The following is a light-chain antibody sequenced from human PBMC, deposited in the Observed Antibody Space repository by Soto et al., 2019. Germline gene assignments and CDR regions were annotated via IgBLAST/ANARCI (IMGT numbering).Light chain of an antibody. J-gene: IGKJ1*01. CDR2: AAS. CDR3: QQSYRTPRT. V-gene: IGKV1-39*01. CDR1: QSIDTY. Sequence: DIQMTQSPSSLSASVGDRVTITCRASQSIDTYLNWYQQKPGKAPKVLIYAASSLQSGVPSRFSGSGYGTDFTLTISSLYPEDFASYYCQQSYRTPRTFGEGTRVEIK.